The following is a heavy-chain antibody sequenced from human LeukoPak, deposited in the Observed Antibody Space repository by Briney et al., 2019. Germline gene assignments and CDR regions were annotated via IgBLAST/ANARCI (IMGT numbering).Heavy chain of an antibody. CDR3: ARPTAGPATQGYDS. Sequence: SDTLSLTCTVSGGSLNNRPYYWAWIRQPPGRGLEWIGSISDRWDTYHNPSLKSRVTISGDTSKNQFSLSVISVTTADTAVYFCARPTAGPATQGYDSWGQGILVTVAS. V-gene: IGHV4-39*01. D-gene: IGHD1-1*01. CDR1: GGSLNNRPYY. CDR2: ISDRWDT. J-gene: IGHJ4*02.